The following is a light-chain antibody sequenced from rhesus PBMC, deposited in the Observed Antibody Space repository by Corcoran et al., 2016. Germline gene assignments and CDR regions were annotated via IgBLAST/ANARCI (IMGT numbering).Light chain of an antibody. CDR3: LQHNNWPYS. J-gene: IGKJ2*01. CDR2: GAS. Sequence: EIVMTQSPATLSLSPGERATLSCRASQSVSGNLAWYQQKPGQAPRLLIYGASSRATGTPDRFRGVGSGTDVTPTISSLEPGDVAVYYCLQHNNWPYSFGQGTKVEIK. V-gene: IGKV3-24*01. CDR1: QSVSGN.